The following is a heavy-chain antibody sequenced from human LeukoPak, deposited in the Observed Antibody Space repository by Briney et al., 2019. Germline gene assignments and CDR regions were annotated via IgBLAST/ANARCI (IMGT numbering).Heavy chain of an antibody. Sequence: GGSLRLSCAASGFTFSSYSMNWVRQAPGKGLEWVSSISSSSSYIYYADSVKGRFTIFRDNAKNSLYLQMNSLRAEDTAVYYCARDSTIAADNWFDPWGQGTLVTVSS. J-gene: IGHJ5*02. CDR1: GFTFSSYS. CDR2: ISSSSSYI. D-gene: IGHD6-13*01. V-gene: IGHV3-21*01. CDR3: ARDSTIAADNWFDP.